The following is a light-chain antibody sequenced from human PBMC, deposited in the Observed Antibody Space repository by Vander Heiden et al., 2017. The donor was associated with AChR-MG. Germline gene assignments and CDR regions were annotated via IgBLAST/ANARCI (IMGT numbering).Light chain of an antibody. J-gene: IGLJ1*01. V-gene: IGLV1-44*01. Sequence: QSALTQPPSASGAPGQTVTISCSGSTSNIGSNAVNWYLHLSGTAPKVLIYSNNQRHSGVPDRFSASKSGTSASLAITGLQSEDEGDYYCAARDDSLNAYVFGTGTKVTVL. CDR1: TSNIGSNA. CDR2: SNN. CDR3: AARDDSLNAYV.